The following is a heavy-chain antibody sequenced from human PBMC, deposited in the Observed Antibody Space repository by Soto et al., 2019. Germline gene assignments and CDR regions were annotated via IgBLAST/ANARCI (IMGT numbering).Heavy chain of an antibody. D-gene: IGHD2-2*01. Sequence: SETLSLTCAVYGLSFSGYYWSWIRQPPGKGLEWIGEINHSGSTNYNPSLKSRVTISVDTSKNQFSLKLSSVTAADTAVYYCARGGDCSSTSCFYYYMDVWGKGTTVTVSS. J-gene: IGHJ6*03. V-gene: IGHV4-34*01. CDR3: ARGGDCSSTSCFYYYMDV. CDR2: INHSGST. CDR1: GLSFSGYY.